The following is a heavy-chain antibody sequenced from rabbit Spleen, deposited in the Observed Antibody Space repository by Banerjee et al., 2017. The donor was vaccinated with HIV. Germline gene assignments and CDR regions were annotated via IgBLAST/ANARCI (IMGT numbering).Heavy chain of an antibody. Sequence: QLEESGGGLVKPEGSLTLSCKASGIDFTKYYITWVRQAPGKGLEWIGIIYGAKGSTDYASWVNGRFTISSDNAQSPLYLQLNSLTAADTATYFCVRGASSSGYYSLWGQGTLVTVS. V-gene: IGHV1S7*01. CDR1: GIDFTKYY. CDR3: VRGASSSGYYSL. J-gene: IGHJ4*01. CDR2: IYGAKGST. D-gene: IGHD1-1*01.